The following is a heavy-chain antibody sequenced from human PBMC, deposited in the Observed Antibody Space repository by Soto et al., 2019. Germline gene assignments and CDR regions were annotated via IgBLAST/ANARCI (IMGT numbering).Heavy chain of an antibody. CDR3: ARDDCSGGSCYSDAFDI. D-gene: IGHD2-15*01. CDR1: GGTFSSYT. V-gene: IGHV1-69*08. Sequence: QVQLVQSGAEVKKPGPSVKVSCKASGGTFSSYTISWVRQAPGQGLEWMGRIIPILGIANYAQKFQGRVTITADKSTSTAYMELSSLRSEDTAVYYCARDDCSGGSCYSDAFDIWGQGTMVTVSS. CDR2: IIPILGIA. J-gene: IGHJ3*02.